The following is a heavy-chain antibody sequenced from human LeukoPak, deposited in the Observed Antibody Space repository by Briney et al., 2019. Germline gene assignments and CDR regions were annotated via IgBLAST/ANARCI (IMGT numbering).Heavy chain of an antibody. J-gene: IGHJ4*02. CDR2: ISGSGGVI. CDR3: AKDPDCTSGVCYTFFDY. Sequence: GGSLRLSCAASGFTFSSYAMSWVRQAPGKGLEWVSAISGSGGVIYYADSVKGRFTISRDNSNNPLYLQMNSMRAEDTAVYYCAKDPDCTSGVCYTFFDYWGQGTLVTVSS. D-gene: IGHD2-8*01. CDR1: GFTFSSYA. V-gene: IGHV3-23*01.